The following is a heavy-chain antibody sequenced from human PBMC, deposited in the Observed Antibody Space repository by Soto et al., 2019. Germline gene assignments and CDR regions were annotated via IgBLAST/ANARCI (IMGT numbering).Heavy chain of an antibody. Sequence: QVQLQESGPGLVKPSETLSLTCTVSGGSISSYYWSWIRQPPGKGLEWIGYIYYSGSTNYNPSLKSRVTTSVDTSKTQCSLKLSSVTATDTAVYYCARGGGSPDYWGQGTLVAVAS. CDR2: IYYSGST. CDR3: ARGGGSPDY. D-gene: IGHD1-26*01. J-gene: IGHJ4*02. CDR1: GGSISSYY. V-gene: IGHV4-59*08.